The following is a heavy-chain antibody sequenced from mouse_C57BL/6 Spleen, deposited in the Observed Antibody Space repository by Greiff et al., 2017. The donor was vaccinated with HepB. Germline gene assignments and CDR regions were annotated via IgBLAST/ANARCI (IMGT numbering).Heavy chain of an antibody. CDR1: GFTFSDYG. Sequence: EVHLVESGGGLVKPGGSLKLSCAASGFTFSDYGMHWVRQAPEKGLEWVAYISSGSSTIYYADTVKGRFTISRDNAKNTLFLQMTSLRSEDTAMYYCARRRGSSYLYAMDYWGQGTSVTVSS. D-gene: IGHD1-1*01. CDR3: ARRRGSSYLYAMDY. V-gene: IGHV5-17*01. J-gene: IGHJ4*01. CDR2: ISSGSSTI.